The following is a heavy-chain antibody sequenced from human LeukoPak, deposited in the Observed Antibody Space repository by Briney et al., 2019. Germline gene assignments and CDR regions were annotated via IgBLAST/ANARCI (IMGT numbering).Heavy chain of an antibody. Sequence: GGSLRLSCAPSAFTVSSNYMSWVRQAPGKGLEWVSVIYIGGSTYYADSLKGRFTIPRNNSKNTLFLQMNSLRPKAPAAIYCARVSPAYWGGDCYIDFWGQGTLVTVS. CDR3: ARVSPAYWGGDCYIDF. CDR2: IYIGGST. V-gene: IGHV3-53*01. J-gene: IGHJ4*02. D-gene: IGHD2-21*02. CDR1: AFTVSSNY.